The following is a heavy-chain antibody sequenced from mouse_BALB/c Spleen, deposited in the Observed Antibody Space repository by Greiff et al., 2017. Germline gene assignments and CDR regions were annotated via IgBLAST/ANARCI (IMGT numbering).Heavy chain of an antibody. CDR3: ARRITTAYYAMDY. CDR1: GYTFTSYW. J-gene: IGHJ4*01. D-gene: IGHD1-2*01. CDR2: IDPSDSYT. V-gene: IGHV1-69*02. Sequence: VKQSCKASGYTFTSYWMHWVKQRPGQGLEWIGEIDPSDSYTNYNQKFKGKATLTVDKSSSTAYMQLSSLTSEDSAVYYCARRITTAYYAMDYWGQGTSVTVSS.